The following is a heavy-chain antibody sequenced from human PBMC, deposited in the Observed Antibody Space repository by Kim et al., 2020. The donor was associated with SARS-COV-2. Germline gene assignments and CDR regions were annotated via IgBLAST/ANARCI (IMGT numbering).Heavy chain of an antibody. J-gene: IGHJ3*02. CDR2: ISGSGGST. D-gene: IGHD5-12*01. CDR3: AIQSRRDGYATRAVDI. Sequence: GGSLRLSCAASGFTFSSYAMSWVRQAPGKGLEWVSAISGSGGSTYYADYVKGRLTISRDNSKNTLYLQMKSLRAEDTAVYYWAIQSRRDGYATRAVDIWG. V-gene: IGHV3-23*01. CDR1: GFTFSSYA.